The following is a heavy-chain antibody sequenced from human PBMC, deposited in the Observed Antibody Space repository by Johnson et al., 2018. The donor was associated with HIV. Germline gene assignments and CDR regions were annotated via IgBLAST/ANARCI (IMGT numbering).Heavy chain of an antibody. CDR3: ARELRGPDAFDI. Sequence: QVQLVESGGGVVRPGESLRLSCAASGFSFSSYALHWVRQAPGKGLEWVAVVSYETTNKHYADSVKGRFTISRDNSKSTLILQMNGLKDEDTAIYYCARELRGPDAFDIWGQGTMVTVSS. CDR2: VSYETTNK. J-gene: IGHJ3*02. CDR1: GFSFSSYA. V-gene: IGHV3-30-3*01.